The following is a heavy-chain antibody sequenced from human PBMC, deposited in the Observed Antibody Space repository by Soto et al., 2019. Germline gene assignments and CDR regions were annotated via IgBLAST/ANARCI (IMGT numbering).Heavy chain of an antibody. J-gene: IGHJ4*02. CDR2: ISASGDST. CDR1: GFTLSNYA. Sequence: EVQLLESGGGLVQPGGSLRLSCATSGFTLSNYAMNWVRQSPGKGLEWVSSISASGDSTYYPESVKGRFTVSRDNSKNTRYLQIDSLRAEDTAVYYCAKGGSLTGYFTYDYWGQGALVTVSS. CDR3: AKGGSLTGYFTYDY. V-gene: IGHV3-23*01. D-gene: IGHD3-9*01.